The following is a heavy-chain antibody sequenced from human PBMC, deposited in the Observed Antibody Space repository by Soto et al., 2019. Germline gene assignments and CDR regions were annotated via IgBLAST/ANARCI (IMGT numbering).Heavy chain of an antibody. D-gene: IGHD3-10*01. J-gene: IGHJ6*02. CDR2: IYYSGST. Sequence: SETLSLTCTVSGGSISSGGYYWSWIRQHPGKGLEWIGYIYYSGSTYYNPSLKSRVTISVDTSKNQFSLKLSSVTAADTAVYYCAREGDYYGSGSYPSVWGQGTTVTVSS. CDR1: GGSISSGGYY. CDR3: AREGDYYGSGSYPSV. V-gene: IGHV4-31*03.